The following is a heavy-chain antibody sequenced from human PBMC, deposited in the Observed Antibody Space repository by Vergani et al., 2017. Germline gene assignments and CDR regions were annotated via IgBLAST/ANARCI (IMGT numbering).Heavy chain of an antibody. D-gene: IGHD4-17*01. Sequence: EVQLVESGGGLVQPGGSLRLSCAASGFTFSSYWMSWVRQAPGKGLEWVANIKQDGSEKYYVDSVKGRFTISRDNAKNSLYLQMNSLRAEDTAVYYCAXGRVGSDYGDYPDAFDIWGQGTMVTVSS. V-gene: IGHV3-7*01. CDR3: AXGRVGSDYGDYPDAFDI. J-gene: IGHJ3*02. CDR1: GFTFSSYW. CDR2: IKQDGSEK.